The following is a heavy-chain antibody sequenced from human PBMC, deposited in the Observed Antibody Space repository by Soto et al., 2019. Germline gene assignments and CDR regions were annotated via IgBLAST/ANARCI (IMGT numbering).Heavy chain of an antibody. CDR1: GYTFTSYA. CDR2: INAGNGNT. V-gene: IGHV1-3*01. D-gene: IGHD3-3*01. Sequence: ASVKVSCKASGYTFTSYAMHWVRQAPGQRLEWMGWINAGNGNTKYSQKFQGRVTITRDTSASTAYMELSSLRSEDTAVYYCARDGSSITIFGVVTPYYYGMDGWGQGTTVTVSS. J-gene: IGHJ6*02. CDR3: ARDGSSITIFGVVTPYYYGMDG.